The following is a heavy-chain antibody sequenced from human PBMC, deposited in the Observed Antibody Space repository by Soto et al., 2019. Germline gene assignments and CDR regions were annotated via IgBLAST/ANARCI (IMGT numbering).Heavy chain of an antibody. CDR1: GFTFRSYA. CDR3: ARAMDSAMTSKDNWFDP. CDR2: ISYDENKR. V-gene: IGHV3-30-3*01. Sequence: PGGSLRLSCAASGFTFRSYAMHWVRQAPGKGLEWVAVISYDENKRYYTDSVKGRFTISRDNSKNTLYLQVNSLRPEDTAVYYCARAMDSAMTSKDNWFDPWGQGTLVTVSS. D-gene: IGHD5-18*01. J-gene: IGHJ5*02.